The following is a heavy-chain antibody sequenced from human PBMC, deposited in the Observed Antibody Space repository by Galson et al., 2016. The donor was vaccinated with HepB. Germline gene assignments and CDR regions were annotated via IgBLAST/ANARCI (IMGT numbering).Heavy chain of an antibody. Sequence: SLRLSCAASGFTFSSSAMTWVRQAPGKGLEWVSTISGSGGRAYYADSVKGRFTISRDNSKKTLYLQMNSLRTEDTAVYYCAKNRYFDILNGYSQIDYWGQGTLDTVSS. J-gene: IGHJ4*02. V-gene: IGHV3-23*01. D-gene: IGHD3-9*01. CDR1: GFTFSSSA. CDR2: ISGSGGRA. CDR3: AKNRYFDILNGYSQIDY.